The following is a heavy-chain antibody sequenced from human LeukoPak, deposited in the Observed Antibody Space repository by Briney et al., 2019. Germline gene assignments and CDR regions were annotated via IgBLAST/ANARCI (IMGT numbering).Heavy chain of an antibody. Sequence: PGGSLRLSCAASRFTFSSYAMSWVRQAPGKGLEWVSVIYSGGSTYYADSVKGRFTISRDNSKNTLYLQMNSLRAEDTAVYYCARDRGYSYGRYYYYYGMDVWGQGTTVTVSS. J-gene: IGHJ6*02. CDR1: RFTFSSYA. V-gene: IGHV3-66*01. D-gene: IGHD5-18*01. CDR3: ARDRGYSYGRYYYYYGMDV. CDR2: IYSGGST.